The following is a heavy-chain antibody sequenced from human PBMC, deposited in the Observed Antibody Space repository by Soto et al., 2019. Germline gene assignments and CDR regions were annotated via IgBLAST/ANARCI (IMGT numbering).Heavy chain of an antibody. CDR2: ISSSSSTI. CDR3: ARDHAEMGYYDSSGYFIDY. J-gene: IGHJ4*02. D-gene: IGHD3-22*01. Sequence: EVQLVESGGGLVQPGGSLRLSCAASGFTFSSYSMNWVRQAPGKGLEWVSYISSSSSTIYYADSVKGRFTISRDNAKNSLYLQMNSLRDEDTAVYYCARDHAEMGYYDSSGYFIDYWGQGTLVTVSS. CDR1: GFTFSSYS. V-gene: IGHV3-48*02.